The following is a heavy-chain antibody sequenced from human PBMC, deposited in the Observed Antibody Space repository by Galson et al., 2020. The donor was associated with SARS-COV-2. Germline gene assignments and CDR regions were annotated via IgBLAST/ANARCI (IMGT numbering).Heavy chain of an antibody. CDR2: IHSGGTT. V-gene: IGHV3-53*04. D-gene: IGHD2-15*01. CDR3: ARGILVTYDARPLWDY. J-gene: IGHJ4*02. CDR1: GFPVSSYY. Sequence: TGGSLRLSCAASGFPVSSYYMTWVRQAPGKGLECVSVIHSGGTTYYADSVKGRFAISRHSSKNTLCLQMSSLRAEDTAVYYCARGILVTYDARPLWDYWGQGTLVTVSS.